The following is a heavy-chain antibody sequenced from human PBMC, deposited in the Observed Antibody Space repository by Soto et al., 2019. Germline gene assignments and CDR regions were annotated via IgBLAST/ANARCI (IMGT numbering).Heavy chain of an antibody. Sequence: EVQLAESGGGLVEPGRSLRLSCAASGVSVDDYAMHWVRQGTGKGLEWVSGINWDGGKIGYADSVKGRFTISRDSAKTSLFLQMSGLRADDTALYYCVKDYGRHSGDGMHIWGQGTKVTVSS. D-gene: IGHD2-8*01. CDR1: GVSVDDYA. CDR3: VKDYGRHSGDGMHI. CDR2: INWDGGKI. V-gene: IGHV3-9*01. J-gene: IGHJ3*02.